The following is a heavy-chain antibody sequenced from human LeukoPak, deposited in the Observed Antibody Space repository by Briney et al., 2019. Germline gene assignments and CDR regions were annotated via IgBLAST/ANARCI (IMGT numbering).Heavy chain of an antibody. CDR2: IYTSGST. Sequence: SETLSLTCTVSGGSISSYYWSWIRQPPGKGLEWIGYIYTSGSTNYNPSLKSRVTISVDTSKNQFSLKLSSVTAADTAVYYCARHRGYRSSTSCYYAFDIWGQGTMVTVS. CDR3: ARHRGYRSSTSCYYAFDI. D-gene: IGHD2-2*01. CDR1: GGSISSYY. V-gene: IGHV4-4*09. J-gene: IGHJ3*02.